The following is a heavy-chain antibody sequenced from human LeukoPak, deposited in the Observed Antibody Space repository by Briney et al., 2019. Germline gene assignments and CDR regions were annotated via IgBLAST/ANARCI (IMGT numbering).Heavy chain of an antibody. CDR3: ARDGYGYAVGY. CDR1: GGSISSSSYY. J-gene: IGHJ4*02. V-gene: IGHV4-39*07. Sequence: PSETLSLTCTVSGGSISSSSYYWGWIRQPPGKGPEWIGTIYYGGSTYYNPSLKSRVTISVDTSNNQFSLKLSSVTAADTAVYYCARDGYGYAVGYWGQGTLVTVSS. CDR2: IYYGGST. D-gene: IGHD5-18*01.